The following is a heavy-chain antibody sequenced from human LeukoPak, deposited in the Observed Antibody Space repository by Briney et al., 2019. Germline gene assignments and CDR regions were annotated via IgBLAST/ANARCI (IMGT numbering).Heavy chain of an antibody. CDR3: ARDSDYSGNGNGDWFDP. Sequence: ASVKVSCKASGFRFTSFGVSWVRQVPGQGLEWMGWISNYFGVTHYAEKFEDRVIMTIDTSTATAYMELRSLRYDDTAIYYCARDSDYSGNGNGDWFDPWGQGTLVTVSS. D-gene: IGHD4-11*01. CDR1: GFRFTSFG. CDR2: ISNYFGVT. J-gene: IGHJ5*02. V-gene: IGHV1-18*04.